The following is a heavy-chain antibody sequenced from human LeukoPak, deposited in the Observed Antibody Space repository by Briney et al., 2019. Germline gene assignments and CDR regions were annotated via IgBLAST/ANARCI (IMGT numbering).Heavy chain of an antibody. J-gene: IGHJ4*02. D-gene: IGHD5-12*01. CDR2: IIPIFGTA. CDR3: AGAVKLYSGYSYFDY. Sequence: SVKVSCKASGGTFSSYAISWVRQAPGQGLEWMGGIIPIFGTANYAQKFQGRVTITADESTSTAYMELSSLRSEDTAVYYCAGAVKLYSGYSYFDYWGQGTLVTVSS. CDR1: GGTFSSYA. V-gene: IGHV1-69*13.